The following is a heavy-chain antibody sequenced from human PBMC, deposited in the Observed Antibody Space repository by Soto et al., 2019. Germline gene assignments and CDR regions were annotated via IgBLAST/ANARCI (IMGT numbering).Heavy chain of an antibody. V-gene: IGHV3-21*01. CDR3: ATLLWFRENDY. J-gene: IGHJ4*02. D-gene: IGHD3-10*01. Sequence: GGSLRLSCAASGFTFSSYSMNWVRQAPGKGLEWVSSISSSGSYIYYADSVKGRFTISRDNAKNSLYLQMNSLRAEDTAVYYCATLLWFRENDYWGQGTLVTVSS. CDR1: GFTFSSYS. CDR2: ISSSGSYI.